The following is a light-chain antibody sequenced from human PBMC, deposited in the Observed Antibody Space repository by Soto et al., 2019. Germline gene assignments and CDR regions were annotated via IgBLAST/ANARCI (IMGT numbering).Light chain of an antibody. CDR1: QSFGSSS. CDR3: QQYDSSPET. J-gene: IGKJ1*01. V-gene: IGKV3-20*01. CDR2: GAS. Sequence: EIVLTQSPGTLSLSPGERATLSCRASQSFGSSSLAWYQQKPGQAPRLLIYGASSRATGIPDRFSGSGSGTDFTLTISRLEPEDFAVYYCQQYDSSPETFGQGTKVEIK.